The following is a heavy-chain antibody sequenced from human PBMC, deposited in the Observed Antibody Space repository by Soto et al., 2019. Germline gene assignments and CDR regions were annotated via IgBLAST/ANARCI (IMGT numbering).Heavy chain of an antibody. CDR1: GGSISSGGYS. J-gene: IGHJ6*02. V-gene: IGHV4-30-2*06. Sequence: SETLSLTCTVSGGSISSGGYSWTWIRQSPGKGLEWIGYTYQSGSAYYNPSLKSRVTISVDRSKNQFSLNLTSVTAADTAVYYCARDYYGLDVWGQGTTVTVSS. CDR2: TYQSGSA. CDR3: ARDYYGLDV.